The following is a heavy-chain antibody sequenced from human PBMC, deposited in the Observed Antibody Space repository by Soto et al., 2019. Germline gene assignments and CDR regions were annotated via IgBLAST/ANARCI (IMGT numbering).Heavy chain of an antibody. Sequence: EVQLLESGGGLVQPGGSLRLSCAASGFTFSSYAMTWVRQAPGKGLEWVSTLSGSDGSTFYADSVKGRFTISRDISKNTLYLQMTSLRAEDTAIYYSAKNAVIAAHILGPDYWGQGTLVTVSS. CDR3: AKNAVIAAHILGPDY. CDR1: GFTFSSYA. CDR2: LSGSDGST. V-gene: IGHV3-23*01. D-gene: IGHD6-6*01. J-gene: IGHJ4*02.